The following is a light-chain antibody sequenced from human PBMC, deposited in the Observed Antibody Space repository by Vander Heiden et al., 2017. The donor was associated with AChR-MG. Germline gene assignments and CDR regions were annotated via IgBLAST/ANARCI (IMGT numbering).Light chain of an antibody. CDR3: LQSASSARS. J-gene: IGKJ2*01. CDR2: ASS. Sequence: DIQMTQSPSSLSASVGDRVTITCRASQNIRTFLNWYQQKPGKAPKLLIYASSNLQRGVPSRFSGSGSGTDFTLVIAGLQPEDFASYYCLQSASSARSFGRGTKVEI. V-gene: IGKV1-39*01. CDR1: QNIRTF.